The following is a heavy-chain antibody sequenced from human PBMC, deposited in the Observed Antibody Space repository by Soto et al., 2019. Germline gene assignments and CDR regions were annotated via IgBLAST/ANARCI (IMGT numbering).Heavy chain of an antibody. CDR2: IYWDDDK. Sequence: QITLKESGPTLVKPTQTLTLTCTFPGFSFSSIGEGVGWICQPPGKALEWLALIYWDDDKRYSPSLKSRLTIPKDTSKNQVVLTMTNMDPVDTATYYCVQSRCGGDCLQSYSSHSYYGLDVWGQGTTVTVSS. D-gene: IGHD2-21*02. CDR3: VQSRCGGDCLQSYSSHSYYGLDV. J-gene: IGHJ6*02. CDR1: GFSFSSIGEG. V-gene: IGHV2-5*02.